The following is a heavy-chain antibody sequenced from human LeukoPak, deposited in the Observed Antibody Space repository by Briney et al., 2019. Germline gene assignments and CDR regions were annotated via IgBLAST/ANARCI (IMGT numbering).Heavy chain of an antibody. Sequence: ASVKVSCKASGYTFTSYGISWVRQAPGQGLEWMGWISAYNGNTNYAQKLQGRVTMTTDTSTSTAYMELRSLRSDDTAVYYCARDRAGYSSSWYGIAVAGTIDYWGQGTLVTVSS. CDR2: ISAYNGNT. D-gene: IGHD6-13*01. CDR1: GYTFTSYG. V-gene: IGHV1-18*01. CDR3: ARDRAGYSSSWYGIAVAGTIDY. J-gene: IGHJ4*02.